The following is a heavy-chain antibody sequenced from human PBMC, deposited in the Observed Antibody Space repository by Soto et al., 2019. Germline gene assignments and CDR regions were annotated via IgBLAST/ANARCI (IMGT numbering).Heavy chain of an antibody. J-gene: IGHJ3*02. D-gene: IGHD3-22*01. Sequence: ASVKVSCKASGGTFSTSTFTWVRQATGQGLEWKGWMNPNSGNTGYAQKFQGRVTMTRNTSISTAYMELSSLRSEDTAVYYCAIETRFPGNYYHSSGAAFDIRGQGTMVTVSS. CDR1: GGTFSTST. CDR2: MNPNSGNT. V-gene: IGHV1-8*02. CDR3: AIETRFPGNYYHSSGAAFDI.